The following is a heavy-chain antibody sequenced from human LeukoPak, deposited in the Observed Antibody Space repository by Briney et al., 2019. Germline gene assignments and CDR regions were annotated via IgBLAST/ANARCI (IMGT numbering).Heavy chain of an antibody. Sequence: GGSLRLSCTASGITFGDYALTWFRQAPGKGLEWVSYIRSSSSTIYYADSVKGRFTISRDNAKNSLYLQMNSLRAEDTAVYYCARAKRNGFDIWGQGTMVTVSS. J-gene: IGHJ3*02. CDR3: ARAKRNGFDI. CDR2: IRSSSSTI. CDR1: GITFGDYA. V-gene: IGHV3-48*01.